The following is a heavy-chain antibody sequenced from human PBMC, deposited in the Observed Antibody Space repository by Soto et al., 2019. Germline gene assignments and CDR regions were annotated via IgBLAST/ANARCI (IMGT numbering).Heavy chain of an antibody. CDR3: ARDNYDFWSAYPMVFDY. J-gene: IGHJ4*02. CDR1: GGSLSNYY. CDR2: ISTSGKI. Sequence: SETLSLPCSWSGGSLSNYYGSCILHPAGKGLEWIGRISTSGKIESTPSLKSRLTMSVDRSKNQFSLKLTSVTAADTAVYYCARDNYDFWSAYPMVFDYWGRGTLVTVPS. V-gene: IGHV4-4*07. D-gene: IGHD3-3*01.